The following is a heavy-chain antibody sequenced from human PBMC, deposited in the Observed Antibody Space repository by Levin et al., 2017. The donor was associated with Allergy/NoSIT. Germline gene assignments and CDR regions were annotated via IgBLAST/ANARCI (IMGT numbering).Heavy chain of an antibody. V-gene: IGHV3-23*01. Sequence: HSGGSLRLSCAASGFTFNNFNNYAMSWVRQAPGKGLEWVSVISGSGGSTYYADSVKGRFTISRDNSKNTLYLQMNGLGADDTAAYYCAKVGGQQLVRSDYGMDVWGQGTTVTVSS. D-gene: IGHD6-13*01. CDR2: ISGSGGST. CDR1: GFTFNNFNNYA. J-gene: IGHJ6*02. CDR3: AKVGGQQLVRSDYGMDV.